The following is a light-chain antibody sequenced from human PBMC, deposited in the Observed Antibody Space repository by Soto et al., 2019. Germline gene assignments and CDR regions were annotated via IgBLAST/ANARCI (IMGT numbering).Light chain of an antibody. J-gene: IGLJ1*01. V-gene: IGLV2-8*01. CDR1: KNDIGVYAF. CDR3: KSYAGSNTYV. CDR2: EVV. Sequence: QSALTQPPSASGSPGQSVTVSCTGTKNDIGVYAFVSWYQHHPGKAPRLIIYEVVQRPSGVPDRFSGSKSGNTASLTVSGLQAADEDDYFCKSYAGSNTYVFGSGTKLTVL.